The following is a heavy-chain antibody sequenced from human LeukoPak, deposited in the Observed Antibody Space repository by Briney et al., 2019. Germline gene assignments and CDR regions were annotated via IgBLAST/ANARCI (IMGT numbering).Heavy chain of an antibody. J-gene: IGHJ4*02. V-gene: IGHV3-30*02. CDR3: WTVVPAAIPLFDY. CDR1: GFTFSSYG. CDR2: IRYDGTNK. D-gene: IGHD2-2*01. Sequence: GGSLRLSCAASGFTFSSYGMHWVRQAPGKGLEWVAFIRYDGTNKYYADSVKGRFTISRDNSKNTLCLQMNSLRTEDTAVYYCWTVVPAAIPLFDYWGQGTLVTVSS.